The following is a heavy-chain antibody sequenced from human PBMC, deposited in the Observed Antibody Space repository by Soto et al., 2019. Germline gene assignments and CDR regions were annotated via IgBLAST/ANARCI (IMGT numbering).Heavy chain of an antibody. CDR3: ARLGYYYDSSGYEGVFDY. Sequence: QVQLVQSGAEVKKPGSSVKVSCKASGGTFSSYAISWVRQAPGQGLEWMGGIIPIFGTANYAQKFQGRVTITADESTSTAYMELSSLRSEDTAVYYWARLGYYYDSSGYEGVFDYWGQGTLVTVSS. D-gene: IGHD3-22*01. CDR1: GGTFSSYA. CDR2: IIPIFGTA. J-gene: IGHJ4*02. V-gene: IGHV1-69*01.